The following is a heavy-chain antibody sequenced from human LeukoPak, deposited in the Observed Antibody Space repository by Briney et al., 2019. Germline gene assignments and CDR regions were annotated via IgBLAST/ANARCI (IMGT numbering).Heavy chain of an antibody. V-gene: IGHV1-2*02. CDR3: ARGYFGDYVLDT. D-gene: IGHD4-17*01. CDR1: GYRFRDHY. CDR2: INPNSGGT. J-gene: IGHJ5*02. Sequence: PGASVQISCKVYGYRFRDHYIHWVRQAPGQGLEYLGWINPNSGGTNYAQKFQGRVTLTRDTSIDTAYIRLHSLTSDDTAVYYCARGYFGDYVLDTWGQGALITVSS.